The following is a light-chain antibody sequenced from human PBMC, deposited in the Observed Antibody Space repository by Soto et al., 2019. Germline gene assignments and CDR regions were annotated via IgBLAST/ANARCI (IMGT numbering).Light chain of an antibody. Sequence: QSVLTQPPSASGTPGQRVTISCSGGSXNIGINTVNWYQQLPGTAPKVLIYTDNERPSGVPDRFSGSKSGTSASLAINGLQSGDEADYYCGAWDESLNGSVFGPGTKVTVL. V-gene: IGLV1-44*01. J-gene: IGLJ1*01. CDR1: SXNIGINT. CDR3: GAWDESLNGSV. CDR2: TDN.